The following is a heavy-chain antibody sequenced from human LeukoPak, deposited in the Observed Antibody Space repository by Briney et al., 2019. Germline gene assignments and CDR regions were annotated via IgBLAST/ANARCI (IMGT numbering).Heavy chain of an antibody. CDR3: ARRLRPTRGRFDP. CDR2: IYYSGST. CDR1: GGSINSGSYY. V-gene: IGHV4-61*05. J-gene: IGHJ5*02. Sequence: PSETLSLTCTVSGGSINSGSYYWGWIRQPPGKGLEWIGYIYYSGSTNYNPSLKSRVTISVDTSKNQFSLKLSSVTAADTAVYYCARRLRPTRGRFDPWGQGTLVTVSS. D-gene: IGHD3-3*01.